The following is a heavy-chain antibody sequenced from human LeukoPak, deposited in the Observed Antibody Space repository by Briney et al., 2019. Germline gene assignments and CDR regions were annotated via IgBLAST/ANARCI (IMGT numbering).Heavy chain of an antibody. CDR1: GFTFSSYA. CDR2: ITSGGGT. CDR3: ARDLGSSFWSGYFDY. Sequence: PGGSLRLSCAASGFTFSSYAMTRVRQAPGQGLEWVSGITSGGGTYYADSVKGRFTISRDNSKNTLYVQMNSLRAEDTAVYYCARDLGSSFWSGYFDYWGQGTLVTVSS. D-gene: IGHD3-3*01. J-gene: IGHJ4*02. V-gene: IGHV3-23*01.